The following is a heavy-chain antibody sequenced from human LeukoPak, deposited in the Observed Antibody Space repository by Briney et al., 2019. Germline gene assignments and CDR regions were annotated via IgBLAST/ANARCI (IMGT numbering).Heavy chain of an antibody. CDR1: GGTFISYA. D-gene: IGHD4-17*01. J-gene: IGHJ4*02. Sequence: SVKVSCKASGGTFISYAISWVRQAPGQGLEWMGGIIPIFGTANYAQKFQGRVTITADESTSTAYMELSSLRSEDTAVYYCARERSPNGDYIFDYWGQGTLVTVSS. CDR3: ARERSPNGDYIFDY. CDR2: IIPIFGTA. V-gene: IGHV1-69*01.